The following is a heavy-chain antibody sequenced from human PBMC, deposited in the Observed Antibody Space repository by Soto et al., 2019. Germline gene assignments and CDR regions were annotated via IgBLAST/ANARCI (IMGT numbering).Heavy chain of an antibody. J-gene: IGHJ5*02. CDR1: GRSISSYY. D-gene: IGHD3-22*01. CDR2: IYYSEST. V-gene: IGHV4-59*01. Sequence: SETLSLTCTVSGRSISSYYWSWIRRPPGKGLEWIGYIYYSESTNYNPSLKSRVIISVDTSKNQFSLRLSSVTAADTSVYYCARAYYDTCGYSLDPWGQGTLVTVSS. CDR3: ARAYYDTCGYSLDP.